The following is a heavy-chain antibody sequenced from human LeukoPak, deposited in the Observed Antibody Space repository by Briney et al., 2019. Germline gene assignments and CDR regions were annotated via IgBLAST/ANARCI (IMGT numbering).Heavy chain of an antibody. CDR2: INHSGST. D-gene: IGHD3-22*01. CDR1: GGSISSYY. CDR3: ARGTLNYYDSSGYWGY. V-gene: IGHV4-34*01. J-gene: IGHJ4*02. Sequence: SETLSLTCTVSGGSISSYYWSWIRQPPGKGLEWIGEINHSGSTNYNPSLKSRVTISVDTSKNQFSLKLSSVTAADTAVYYCARGTLNYYDSSGYWGYWGQGTLVTVSS.